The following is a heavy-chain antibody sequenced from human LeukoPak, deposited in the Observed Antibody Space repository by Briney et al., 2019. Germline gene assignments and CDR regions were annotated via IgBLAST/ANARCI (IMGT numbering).Heavy chain of an antibody. CDR3: ATQSVAAVYSWFDP. CDR1: GYTFTSYG. J-gene: IGHJ5*02. V-gene: IGHV1-18*01. D-gene: IGHD2-15*01. Sequence: GASVKVSCKASGYTFTSYGISWVRQAPGQGLEWMGWISTYNGNTNYAQKLQGRVTMTTDTSTSTAYMELSSLRSEDTAVYYCATQSVAAVYSWFDPWGRGTLVTVSS. CDR2: ISTYNGNT.